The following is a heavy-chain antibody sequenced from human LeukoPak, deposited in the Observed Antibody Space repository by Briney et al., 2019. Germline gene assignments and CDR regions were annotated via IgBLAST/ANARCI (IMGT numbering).Heavy chain of an antibody. CDR2: ISSSSSTI. CDR3: ARCYVGSSSTSCYYSA. CDR1: GFTFSSYS. Sequence: GWSLRLSCAASGFTFSSYSMNWVRQAPGKGLEWVSYISSSSSTIYYADSVKGRFTISRDNAKNSLYLQMNSLRAEDTAVYYCARCYVGSSSTSCYYSAWGQGTLVTVSS. D-gene: IGHD2-2*01. V-gene: IGHV3-48*01. J-gene: IGHJ5*02.